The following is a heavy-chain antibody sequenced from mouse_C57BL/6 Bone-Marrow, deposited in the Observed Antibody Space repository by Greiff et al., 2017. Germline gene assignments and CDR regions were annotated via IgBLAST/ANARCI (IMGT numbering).Heavy chain of an antibody. CDR1: GFSFTDYY. J-gene: IGHJ3*01. Sequence: VQLQQSGPELVKPGASVKISCKASGFSFTDYYLNWVKPSPEKSLEWIGEINPSTGGPTYHQKFTAKATLNVDKSSSTAYMQHKSQTTEDSAVYYCARRRQIRPFADWGKGTLVTVSA. D-gene: IGHD3-2*02. V-gene: IGHV1-42*01. CDR3: ARRRQIRPFAD. CDR2: INPSTGGP.